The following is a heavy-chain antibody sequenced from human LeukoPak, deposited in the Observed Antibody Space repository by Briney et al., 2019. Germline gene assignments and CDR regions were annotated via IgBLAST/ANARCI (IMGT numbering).Heavy chain of an antibody. CDR3: VRWQSGSMFHPP. Sequence: SETLSLTCAVYGGSFSGYYWGWIRQPPGKGLEWIGSICYSGTTAYNPSLKSRVTISVDTSKNQFSLKLSSVTAADTAVYYCVRWQSGSMFHPPWGQGTLVTVSS. CDR1: GGSFSGYY. J-gene: IGHJ5*02. V-gene: IGHV4-34*01. D-gene: IGHD3-10*02. CDR2: ICYSGTT.